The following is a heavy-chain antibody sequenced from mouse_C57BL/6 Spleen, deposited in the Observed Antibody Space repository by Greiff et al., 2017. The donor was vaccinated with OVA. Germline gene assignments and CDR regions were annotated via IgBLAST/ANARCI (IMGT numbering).Heavy chain of an antibody. CDR1: GYAFSSSW. V-gene: IGHV1-82*01. D-gene: IGHD1-1*01. Sequence: VKVVESGPELVKPGASVKISCKASGYAFSSSWMNWVKQRPGKGLEWIGRIYPGDGDTNYNGKFKGKATLTADKSSSTAYMQLSSLTSEDSAVYFCARRGDGYYFDYWGQGTTLTVSS. CDR2: IYPGDGDT. CDR3: ARRGDGYYFDY. J-gene: IGHJ2*01.